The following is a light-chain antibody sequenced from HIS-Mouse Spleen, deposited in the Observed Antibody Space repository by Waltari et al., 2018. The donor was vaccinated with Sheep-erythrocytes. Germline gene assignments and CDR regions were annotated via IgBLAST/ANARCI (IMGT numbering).Light chain of an antibody. V-gene: IGLV2-23*01. CDR1: SSDGGGYNL. CDR2: EGS. CDR3: CSYAGSSTPWV. J-gene: IGLJ3*02. Sequence: QSALTQPASVSGSPGQSITISCTGTSSDGGGYNLVLWYQQHPGQAPKLMIYEGSKRPSGVSNRFSGSKSGNTASLTISGLQAEDEADYYCCSYAGSSTPWVFGGGTKLTVL.